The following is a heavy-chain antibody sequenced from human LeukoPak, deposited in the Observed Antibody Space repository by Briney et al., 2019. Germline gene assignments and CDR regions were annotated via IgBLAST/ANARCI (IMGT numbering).Heavy chain of an antibody. V-gene: IGHV3-23*01. CDR3: AKGPPIVVVPAAKYYYYYMDV. CDR1: GFTFSSYA. Sequence: GGSLRLSCAASGFTFSSYAMSWVRQAPGKGLERVSAISGSGGSTYYADSVKGRFTISRDNSKNTLYLQMNSLRAEDTAVYYCAKGPPIVVVPAAKYYYYYMDVWGKGTTVTVSS. D-gene: IGHD2-2*01. CDR2: ISGSGGST. J-gene: IGHJ6*03.